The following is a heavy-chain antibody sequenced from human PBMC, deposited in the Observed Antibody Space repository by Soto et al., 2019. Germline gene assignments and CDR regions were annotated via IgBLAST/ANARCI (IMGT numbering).Heavy chain of an antibody. V-gene: IGHV1-3*01. Sequence: QVQLVQSGAEVKKPGASVKVSCKASGYTFTSYAMHWVRQAPGQRLEWMGWINAGNGNTKYSQKFQGRVTITRDTSASTAYMELSSLRSEDTAVYYCARDKLRLGELSLYGGGDNDLWGRGTLVTVSS. CDR3: ARDKLRLGELSLYGGGDNDL. CDR2: INAGNGNT. D-gene: IGHD3-16*02. CDR1: GYTFTSYA. J-gene: IGHJ2*01.